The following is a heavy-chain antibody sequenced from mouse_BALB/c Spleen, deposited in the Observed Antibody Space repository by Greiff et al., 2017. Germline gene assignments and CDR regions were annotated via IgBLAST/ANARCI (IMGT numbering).Heavy chain of an antibody. V-gene: IGHV5-17*02. Sequence: DVQLQESGGGLVQPGGSRKLSCAASGFTFSSFGMHWVRQAPEKGLEWVAYISSGSSTIYYADTVKGRFTISRDNPKNTLFLLMPSLRSEDTAMYYCARSTTVVTSFDYWGQGTTLTVSP. J-gene: IGHJ2*01. CDR1: GFTFSSFG. CDR2: ISSGSSTI. CDR3: ARSTTVVTSFDY. D-gene: IGHD1-1*01.